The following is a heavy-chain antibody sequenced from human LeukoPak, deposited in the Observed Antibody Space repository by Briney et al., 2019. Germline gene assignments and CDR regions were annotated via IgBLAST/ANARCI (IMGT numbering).Heavy chain of an antibody. V-gene: IGHV3-7*01. CDR3: LGTTVDP. D-gene: IGHD1-1*01. CDR2: TRYEGREK. Sequence: GGSLRPSVVGSGFTFGPYGMSWGRQAPGKGLEGVGNTRYEGREKDYVDSAKGRFTISRDNAKSSLYLQRNSLRAEHTAMYHCLGTTVDPWGQGTLVTVS. CDR1: GFTFGPYG. J-gene: IGHJ5*02.